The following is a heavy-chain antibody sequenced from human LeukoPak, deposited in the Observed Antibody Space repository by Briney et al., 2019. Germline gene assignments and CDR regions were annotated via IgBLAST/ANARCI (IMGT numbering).Heavy chain of an antibody. CDR2: ITSSSSTI. CDR1: GFTFSSYS. Sequence: GGSLRLSCAASGFTFSSYSMNWVRQAPGKGLEWVPYITSSSSTIYYADSVKGRFTISRDNAKNSLYLQMNSLRDEDTAVYYCASGYSSSHYRYYFDYWGQGTLVTVSS. CDR3: ASGYSSSHYRYYFDY. V-gene: IGHV3-48*02. D-gene: IGHD6-13*01. J-gene: IGHJ4*02.